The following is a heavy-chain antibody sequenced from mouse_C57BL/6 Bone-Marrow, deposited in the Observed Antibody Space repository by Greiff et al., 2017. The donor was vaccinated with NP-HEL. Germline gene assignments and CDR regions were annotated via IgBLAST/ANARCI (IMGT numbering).Heavy chain of an antibody. CDR3: ARYYYGNYVAY. D-gene: IGHD2-1*01. Sequence: VKLVESGAELARPGASVKLSCKASGYTFTSYGISWVKQRTGQGLEWIGEIYPRSGNTYYNEKFKGKATLTADKSSSTAYMELRSLTSEDSAVYFCARYYYGNYVAYWGQGTLVTVSA. CDR1: GYTFTSYG. J-gene: IGHJ3*01. V-gene: IGHV1-81*01. CDR2: IYPRSGNT.